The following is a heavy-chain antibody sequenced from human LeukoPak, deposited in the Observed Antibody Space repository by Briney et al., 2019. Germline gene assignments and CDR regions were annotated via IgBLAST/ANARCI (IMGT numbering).Heavy chain of an antibody. Sequence: ASVKVSCKASGYTFTSYYMHWVRQAPGQGLEGLGIINPSCGSTSYAQKFQGRVTMTRDTSTSTVYMELSSLRSEDTAVYYCARGLWSRSTPPSYFDYWGQGTLVTVSS. CDR1: GYTFTSYY. CDR3: ARGLWSRSTPPSYFDY. CDR2: INPSCGST. J-gene: IGHJ4*02. V-gene: IGHV1-46*01. D-gene: IGHD3-10*01.